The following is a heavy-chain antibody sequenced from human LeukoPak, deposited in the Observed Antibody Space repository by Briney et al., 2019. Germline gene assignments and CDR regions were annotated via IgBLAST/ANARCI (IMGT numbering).Heavy chain of an antibody. J-gene: IGHJ6*03. CDR1: GFTFSTYS. CDR3: ARAEGDYYYYFYMDV. Sequence: GGSLRLSCVVSGFTFSTYSMNWVRQAPGKGLEWVSYISSSSGTIYYADSVKGRFTISRDNAKNSLYLQMNSLRAEDTAVYYCARAEGDYYYYFYMDVWGKGTTVTVSS. V-gene: IGHV3-48*01. CDR2: ISSSSGTI.